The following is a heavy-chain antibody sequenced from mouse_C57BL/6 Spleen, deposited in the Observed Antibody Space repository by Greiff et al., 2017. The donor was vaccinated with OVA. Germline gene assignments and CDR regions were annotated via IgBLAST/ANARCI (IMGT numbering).Heavy chain of an antibody. J-gene: IGHJ4*01. CDR3: ARWLLNYAMDY. V-gene: IGHV1-26*01. CDR1: GYTFTDYY. Sequence: EVKLEESGPELVKPGASVKISCKASGYTFTDYYMNWVKQSHGKSLEWIGDINPNNGGTSYNQKFKGKATLTVDKSSSTAYMELRSLTSEDSAVYYCARWLLNYAMDYWGKGTSVTVSS. CDR2: INPNNGGT. D-gene: IGHD2-3*01.